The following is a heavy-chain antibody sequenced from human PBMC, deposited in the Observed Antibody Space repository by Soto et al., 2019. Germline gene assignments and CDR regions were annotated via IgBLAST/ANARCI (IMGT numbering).Heavy chain of an antibody. Sequence: SGGSLRLSCAASGFTFSSYWMSWVRQAPGKGLEWVANIKQDGSEKYYVDSVKGQFTISRDNAKNSLYLQMNSLRAEDTAVYYCARVSGSGWYGEYFQHWGQGTLVTVSS. V-gene: IGHV3-7*05. CDR3: ARVSGSGWYGEYFQH. CDR1: GFTFSSYW. J-gene: IGHJ1*01. D-gene: IGHD6-19*01. CDR2: IKQDGSEK.